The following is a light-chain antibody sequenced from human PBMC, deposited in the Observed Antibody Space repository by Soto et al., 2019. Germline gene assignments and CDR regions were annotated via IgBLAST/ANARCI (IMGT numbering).Light chain of an antibody. V-gene: IGLV1-44*01. Sequence: QSVLTQPPSASGTPGQRVTISCSGSTSNIGSNPVNWYQQLPGTAPKLLIYRHVQRPSGVPDRFSGSKSGTSASLAISGLQSEDEADYYCAVWDDSLNGVVFGGGTKLTVL. CDR3: AVWDDSLNGVV. CDR1: TSNIGSNP. J-gene: IGLJ2*01. CDR2: RHV.